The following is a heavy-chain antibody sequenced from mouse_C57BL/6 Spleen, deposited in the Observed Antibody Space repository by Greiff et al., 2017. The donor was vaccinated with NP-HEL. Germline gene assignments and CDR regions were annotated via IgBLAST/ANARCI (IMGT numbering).Heavy chain of an antibody. CDR3: ARWGASYAMDY. Sequence: VQLKQSGPELVKPGASVKIPCKASGYTFTDYNMDWVKQSHGKSLEWIGDINPNNGGTIYNQKFKGKATLTVDKSSSTAYMELRSLTSEDTAVYYCARWGASYAMDYWGQGTSVTVSS. CDR1: GYTFTDYN. V-gene: IGHV1-18*01. CDR2: INPNNGGT. J-gene: IGHJ4*01. D-gene: IGHD6-1*01.